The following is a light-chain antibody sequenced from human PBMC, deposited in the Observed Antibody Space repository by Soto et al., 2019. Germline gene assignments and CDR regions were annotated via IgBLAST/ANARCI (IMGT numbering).Light chain of an antibody. CDR3: QQYNNFRWT. Sequence: DIQMTQSPSTLSASVGDRLTITCRASQSVSWWLAWYQQKPGKAPKLLIYDASTLESGVPLRFSGSRSGTEFTLTISSLQPDDVATYYCQQYNNFRWTFGQGTKVEIK. CDR1: QSVSWW. J-gene: IGKJ1*01. CDR2: DAS. V-gene: IGKV1-5*01.